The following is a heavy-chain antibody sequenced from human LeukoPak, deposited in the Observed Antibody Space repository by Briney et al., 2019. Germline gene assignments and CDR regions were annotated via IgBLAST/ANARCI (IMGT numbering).Heavy chain of an antibody. J-gene: IGHJ4*02. V-gene: IGHV3-48*03. CDR3: AREIVSAVAGNFDY. CDR1: GFTFSSFA. Sequence: PGGSLRLSCAASGFTFSSFAMTWVRQAPGKGLEWVSYISRSGSTRTYADSVKGRFTISRDNAQNSLYLEMNSLRAEDTAVYYCAREIVSAVAGNFDYWGQGTLVTVSS. CDR2: ISRSGSTR. D-gene: IGHD6-19*01.